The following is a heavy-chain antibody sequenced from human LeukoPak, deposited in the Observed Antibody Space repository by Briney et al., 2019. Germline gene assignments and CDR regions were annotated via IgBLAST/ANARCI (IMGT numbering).Heavy chain of an antibody. Sequence: SGTLSLTCTVSGGSISAYYWSWIRQPPGKGLEWIGYIYYTGSTNYNPSLKSRVTISVDTSKNQFSLRVSSVTAADTAVYYCARMAYGDYVLDYWGQGTLVTVSS. J-gene: IGHJ4*02. V-gene: IGHV4-59*12. D-gene: IGHD4-17*01. CDR3: ARMAYGDYVLDY. CDR2: IYYTGST. CDR1: GGSISAYY.